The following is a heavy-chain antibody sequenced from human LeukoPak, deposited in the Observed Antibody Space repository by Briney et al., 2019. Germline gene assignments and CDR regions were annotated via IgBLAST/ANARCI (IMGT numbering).Heavy chain of an antibody. J-gene: IGHJ4*02. CDR1: GFTFSSYG. V-gene: IGHV3-48*04. Sequence: GGSLRLSCAASGFTFSSYGMNWVRQAPGKGLEWVSYISSSGSTIYYADSVKGRFTISRDNAKNSLYLQMNSLRAEDTAVYYCARGTGSYILQYTVPSDYWGQGTLVTVSS. CDR2: ISSSGSTI. D-gene: IGHD3-10*01. CDR3: ARGTGSYILQYTVPSDY.